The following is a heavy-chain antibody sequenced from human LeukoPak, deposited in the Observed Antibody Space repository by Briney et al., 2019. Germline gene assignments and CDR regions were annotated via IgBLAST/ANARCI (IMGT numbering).Heavy chain of an antibody. J-gene: IGHJ6*03. D-gene: IGHD2-21*01. CDR3: ARAIAFSVGWDYYMDV. V-gene: IGHV4-39*07. CDR2: VYYSGTI. CDR1: GGSISRSTYD. Sequence: PSETLSLTCSVSGGSISRSTYDWAWIRQPPGKGLEWIGGVYYSGTIYYTPSLKSRVTLSVDTSKNQFSLKVSSVTAADTAVYYCARAIAFSVGWDYYMDVWGKGTTVTVSS.